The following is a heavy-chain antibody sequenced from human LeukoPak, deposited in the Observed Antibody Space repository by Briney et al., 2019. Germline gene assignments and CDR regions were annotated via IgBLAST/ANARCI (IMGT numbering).Heavy chain of an antibody. CDR1: GITFSSSL. J-gene: IGHJ4*02. D-gene: IGHD6-6*01. V-gene: IGHV3-23*01. CDR3: AKMTFAARTYFDD. Sequence: GGSLRLSCAASGITFSSSLMSWVRQAPGKGLGWVSAISGGVHSTYYADSVKGRFTISRNNSEKSLYLHMNSLRDEDTAIYYCAKMTFAARTYFDDWGPGTLVTVSS. CDR2: ISGGVHST.